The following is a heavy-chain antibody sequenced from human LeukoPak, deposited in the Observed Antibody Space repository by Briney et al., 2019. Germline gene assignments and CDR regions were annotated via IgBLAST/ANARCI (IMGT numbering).Heavy chain of an antibody. J-gene: IGHJ4*02. CDR3: AREEGRYYDSSGYYSY. D-gene: IGHD3-22*01. CDR2: IYYSGST. V-gene: IGHV4-39*02. Sequence: PSETLSLTCTVSGGSISSSSYYWGWIRQPPGKGLEWIGSIYYSGSTYYNPSLKSRVTISVDTSKNQFSLKLGSVTAADTAVYYCAREEGRYYDSSGYYSYWGQGTLVTVSS. CDR1: GGSISSSSYY.